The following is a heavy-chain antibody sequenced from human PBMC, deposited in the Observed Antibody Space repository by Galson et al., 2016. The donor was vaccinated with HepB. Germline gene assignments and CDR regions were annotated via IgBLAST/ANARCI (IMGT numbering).Heavy chain of an antibody. CDR1: GGSISTYY. Sequence: SETLSLTCTVSGGSISTYYWSWLRQSPGKGLEWIAQVHQSGSSDYNPSLKSRVSISIETSKNQFSLRMNSVPAADTAVYYCAREYSYRRVYYGLNGWGHGITVTVS. CDR2: VHQSGSS. CDR3: AREYSYRRVYYGLNG. J-gene: IGHJ6*02. V-gene: IGHV4-59*01. D-gene: IGHD3-16*02.